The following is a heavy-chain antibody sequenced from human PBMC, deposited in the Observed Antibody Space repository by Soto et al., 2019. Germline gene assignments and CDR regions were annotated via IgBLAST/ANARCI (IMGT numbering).Heavy chain of an antibody. V-gene: IGHV1-3*01. CDR3: ARGASQGGYSYDYFDY. CDR2: INAGNGNT. CDR1: GYTFTSYA. D-gene: IGHD3-22*01. Sequence: ASVKVSCKASGYTFTSYAMHWVRQAPGQRLEWMGWINAGNGNTKYSQKFQGRVTITRDTSASTAYMELSSLRSEDTAVYYCARGASQGGYSYDYFDYWGQGTLVTVSS. J-gene: IGHJ4*02.